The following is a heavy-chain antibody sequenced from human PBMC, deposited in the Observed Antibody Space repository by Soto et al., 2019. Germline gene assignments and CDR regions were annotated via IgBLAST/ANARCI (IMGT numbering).Heavy chain of an antibody. D-gene: IGHD5-18*01. Sequence: ASVKVSCKASGYTFTNTDVSWVRQATGQGLDWMGWMNRGSGDTGYAQKFQGRVTMTRDISIATAYMELNSLTSEDTAIYYCARMESFGSLNWFDPWGQGTLVTVSS. CDR3: ARMESFGSLNWFDP. CDR2: MNRGSGDT. J-gene: IGHJ5*02. CDR1: GYTFTNTD. V-gene: IGHV1-8*01.